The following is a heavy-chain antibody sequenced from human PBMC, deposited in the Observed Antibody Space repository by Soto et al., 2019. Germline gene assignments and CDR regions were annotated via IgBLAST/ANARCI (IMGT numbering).Heavy chain of an antibody. Sequence: GGSLRLSCAASGFTFRTYAMDWVRQAPGKGLEWVAVISYDGTNKYYADSVKGRFTISRDNSKNTLSLQMNSLRAEDTAVYYCARGDSNSWSDYWGQGTPVTVSS. CDR3: ARGDSNSWSDY. J-gene: IGHJ4*02. D-gene: IGHD6-13*01. V-gene: IGHV3-30*01. CDR2: ISYDGTNK. CDR1: GFTFRTYA.